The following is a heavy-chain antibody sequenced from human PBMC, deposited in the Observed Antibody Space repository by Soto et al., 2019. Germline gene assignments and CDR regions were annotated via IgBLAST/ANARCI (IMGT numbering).Heavy chain of an antibody. V-gene: IGHV1-18*01. CDR3: ARAGRVQQRVAGEEPQRSWFDP. CDR1: GYTFTSYG. Sequence: QVQLVQSGAEVKKPGASVKVSCKASGYTFTSYGISWVRQAPGQGLEWMGWISAYNGNTNYAQKLQGRVTMTTDTATSXXYXGXXSRRSDDTAVYYCARAGRVQQRVAGEEPQRSWFDPWGQGTLVTVSS. J-gene: IGHJ5*02. D-gene: IGHD6-6*01. CDR2: ISAYNGNT.